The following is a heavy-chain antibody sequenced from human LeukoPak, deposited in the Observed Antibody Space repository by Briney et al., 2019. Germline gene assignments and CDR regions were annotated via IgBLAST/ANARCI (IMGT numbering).Heavy chain of an antibody. V-gene: IGHV1-58*02. CDR3: AADPSTYYYDSSGYSAFDI. Sequence: GASVKVSCKASGFTFTSSAMQWVRQARGQRLEWIGWIVVGSGNTNYAQEFQERVTITRDMSTSTAYMELSSLRSEDTAVYYCAADPSTYYYDSSGYSAFDIWGQGTMVTVSS. D-gene: IGHD3-22*01. CDR1: GFTFTSSA. J-gene: IGHJ3*02. CDR2: IVVGSGNT.